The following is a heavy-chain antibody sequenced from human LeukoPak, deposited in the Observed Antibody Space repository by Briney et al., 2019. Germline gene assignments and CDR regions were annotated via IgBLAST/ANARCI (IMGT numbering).Heavy chain of an antibody. CDR3: ARSITIFGVVITYYFDY. CDR1: GFTFSRHW. J-gene: IGHJ4*02. CDR2: IKRDGSEK. Sequence: GGSLRLXCAASGFTFSRHWMSWVRQAPGKGLEWVANIKRDGSEKYYVDFEKGRFTISRDNAKNSLYLQMNSLRAEDTAVYYCARSITIFGVVITYYFDYWGQGTLVTVSS. D-gene: IGHD3-3*01. V-gene: IGHV3-7*01.